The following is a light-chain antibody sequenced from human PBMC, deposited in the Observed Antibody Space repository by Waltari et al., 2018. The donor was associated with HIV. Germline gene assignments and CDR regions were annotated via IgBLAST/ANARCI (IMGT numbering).Light chain of an antibody. V-gene: IGKV3-11*01. CDR1: QSVSSL. J-gene: IGKJ4*01. CDR2: DAS. Sequence: EHVLTQSPATLSLSPGDRATLSCRASQSVSSLLAWYQQKPGQAPRLLIYDASNRATGTPPRFSGSGSGTDFTISISSLEPEDFAVYYCQQRSSWPLTFGGGTKVEIK. CDR3: QQRSSWPLT.